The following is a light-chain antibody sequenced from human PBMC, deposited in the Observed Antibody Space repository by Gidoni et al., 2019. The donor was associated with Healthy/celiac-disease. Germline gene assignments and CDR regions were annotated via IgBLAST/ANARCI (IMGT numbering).Light chain of an antibody. V-gene: IGKV1-39*01. CDR1: QSISSY. Sequence: DIQMTQSPSSLSASVGDRVTITCRASQSISSYLNWYQQKPGKAPKLLIYAASSLQRGDPSSFSGSGSGTDFTLTISSLQPEDFATYYCQQSYSTPYTFGQGTKLEIK. CDR2: AAS. J-gene: IGKJ2*01. CDR3: QQSYSTPYT.